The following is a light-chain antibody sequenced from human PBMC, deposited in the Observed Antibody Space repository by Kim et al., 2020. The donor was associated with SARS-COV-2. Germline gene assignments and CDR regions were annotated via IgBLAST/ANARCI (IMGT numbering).Light chain of an antibody. V-gene: IGKV1-5*03. CDR1: RNINTW. CDR3: QHYSSFPYT. J-gene: IGKJ2*01. CDR2: LAS. Sequence: SAPCGDRIPISCCGSRNINTWLAWYQQKPGQAPNLLIFLASSIDTGVPPRFSGSGSGTDFTLTISSLQPDDFAAYYCQHYSSFPYTFGQGTKLEI.